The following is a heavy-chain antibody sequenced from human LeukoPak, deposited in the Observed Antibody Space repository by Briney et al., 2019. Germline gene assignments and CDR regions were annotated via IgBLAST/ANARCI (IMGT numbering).Heavy chain of an antibody. CDR3: ASYSPPASSSWPFDY. V-gene: IGHV3-21*01. CDR1: GFTFSSYS. J-gene: IGHJ4*02. D-gene: IGHD6-13*01. Sequence: GSLRLSCAASGFTFSSYSMNWVRQAPGKGLEWVSSISSSSSYIYYADSVKGRLTISRDNAKNSLYLQMNSLRAEDTAVYYCASYSPPASSSWPFDYWGQGTLVTVSS. CDR2: ISSSSSYI.